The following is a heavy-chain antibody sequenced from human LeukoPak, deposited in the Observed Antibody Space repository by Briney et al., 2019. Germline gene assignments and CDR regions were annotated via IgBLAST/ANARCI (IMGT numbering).Heavy chain of an antibody. V-gene: IGHV3-23*01. J-gene: IGHJ5*02. Sequence: GGSLRLSCAASGFTFSTYAMSWVRQAPGKGLEWVSVISGTGGDTYYADSVKGRFTISRDNSKNTLFLQMSSLRAEDTAIYYCAKDKAQLLYRAPNWFDPWGQGTLVTVSS. D-gene: IGHD2-2*02. CDR2: ISGTGGDT. CDR1: GFTFSTYA. CDR3: AKDKAQLLYRAPNWFDP.